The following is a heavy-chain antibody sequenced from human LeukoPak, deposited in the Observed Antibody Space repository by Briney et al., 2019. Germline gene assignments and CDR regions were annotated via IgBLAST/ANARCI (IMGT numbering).Heavy chain of an antibody. CDR1: GFTFSSYW. CDR3: ARVADTYYYGMDV. J-gene: IGHJ6*02. D-gene: IGHD5-18*01. CDR2: IYYSGST. V-gene: IGHV4-59*06. Sequence: GSLRLSCAASGFTFSSYWMNWARQAPGKGLEWIGYIYYSGSTYYNPSLKSRVTISVDTSKNQFSLKLSSVTAADTAVYYCARVADTYYYGMDVWGQGTTVTVSS.